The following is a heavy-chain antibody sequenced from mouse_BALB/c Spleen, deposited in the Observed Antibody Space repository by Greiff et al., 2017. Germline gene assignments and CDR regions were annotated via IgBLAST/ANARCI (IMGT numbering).Heavy chain of an antibody. Sequence: QVQLQQSGAELMKPGASVKISCKATGYTFSSYWIEWVKQRPGHGLEWIGEILPGSGSTNYNEKFKGKATFTADTSSNTAYMQLSSLTSEDSAVYYCARGGYGYDEDAMDYWGQGTSVTVSS. J-gene: IGHJ4*01. CDR2: ILPGSGST. D-gene: IGHD2-2*01. CDR1: GYTFSSYW. V-gene: IGHV1-9*01. CDR3: ARGGYGYDEDAMDY.